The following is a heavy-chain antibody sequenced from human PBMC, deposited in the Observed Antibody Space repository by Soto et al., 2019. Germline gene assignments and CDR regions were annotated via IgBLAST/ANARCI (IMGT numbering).Heavy chain of an antibody. V-gene: IGHV3-30*18. CDR1: GFTFSSYG. CDR3: AKLHDYGDYPYYYGMDV. CDR2: ISYDGSNK. J-gene: IGHJ6*02. Sequence: GGSLRLSCAASGFTFSSYGMHWVRQAPGKGLEWVAVISYDGSNKYYADSVKGRFTISRDNSKNTLYLQMNSLRAEDTAVYYCAKLHDYGDYPYYYGMDVWGQGTTVTVSS. D-gene: IGHD4-17*01.